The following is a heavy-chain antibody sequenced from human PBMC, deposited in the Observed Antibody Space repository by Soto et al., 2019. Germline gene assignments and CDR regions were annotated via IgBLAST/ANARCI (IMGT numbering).Heavy chain of an antibody. CDR2: IMPSFGMK. CDR1: GGTFSSYS. J-gene: IGHJ4*02. CDR3: ATRGGQEQPFVDY. V-gene: IGHV1-69*17. D-gene: IGHD6-13*01. Sequence: QVQLEQSGAEVKKPGSSVRVSCKASGGTFSSYSVSWVRQAPGQGLEWMGGIMPSFGMKNSAQKFQGRLTITADTSTSTAYMELSSLTSDDAAVYYCATRGGQEQPFVDYWGQGTLVTVSS.